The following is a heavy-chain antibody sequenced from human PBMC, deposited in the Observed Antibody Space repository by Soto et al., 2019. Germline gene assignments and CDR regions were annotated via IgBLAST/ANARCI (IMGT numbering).Heavy chain of an antibody. CDR2: IYYSGST. J-gene: IGHJ5*02. CDR3: ARETYGDYVGYFDP. Sequence: PSETLSLTCTVSGGSISSYYWNWIRQPPGKGLEWIGYIYYSGSTNYNPSLKSRVTISVDTSKNQFSLKLSSVTAADTAVYYCARETYGDYVGYFDPRGQGTLVTVSS. CDR1: GGSISSYY. D-gene: IGHD4-17*01. V-gene: IGHV4-59*01.